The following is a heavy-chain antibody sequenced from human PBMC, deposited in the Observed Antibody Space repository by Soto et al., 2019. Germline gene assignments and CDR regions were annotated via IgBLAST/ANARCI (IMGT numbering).Heavy chain of an antibody. CDR2: VTHSGTA. CDR1: GGSIDSGAFS. CDR3: ARIHWAQSSLDY. V-gene: IGHV4-30-2*01. Sequence: LSLTCAVSGGSIDSGAFSLSWIRQPPGKGLEWIGYVTHSGTAYSIPSLNGRLTLSVDSSQTQFSLKLTSVTAADSAFYYCARIHWAQSSLDYWGRGILVTVSS. J-gene: IGHJ4*02. D-gene: IGHD6-19*01.